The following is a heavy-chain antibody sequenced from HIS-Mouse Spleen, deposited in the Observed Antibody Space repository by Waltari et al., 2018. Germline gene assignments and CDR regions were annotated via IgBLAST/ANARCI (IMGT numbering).Heavy chain of an antibody. D-gene: IGHD6-13*01. CDR1: GGSISSSSYY. CDR2: IYYSAST. Sequence: QLQLQESGPGLVKPSETLSLTCTVSGGSISSSSYYWGWIRQPPGKGLEWIGSIYYSASTYDSPSRKSRVTISVDTSKNQFSLKLSSVTAADTAVYYCAREIPYSSSWYDWYFDLWGRGTLVTVSS. V-gene: IGHV4-39*07. J-gene: IGHJ2*01. CDR3: AREIPYSSSWYDWYFDL.